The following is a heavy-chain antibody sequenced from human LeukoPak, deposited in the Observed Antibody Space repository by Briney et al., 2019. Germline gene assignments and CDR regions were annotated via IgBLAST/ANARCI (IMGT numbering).Heavy chain of an antibody. Sequence: ASVKVSCKASGYTFTGYYIHWVRQAPGQGLEWMGWINPNSGGTNYAQKFQGRVTMTRDTSTSTAYMELSRLRSDDTAVYYCARDYFAANDYWGQGTLVTVSS. CDR2: INPNSGGT. J-gene: IGHJ4*02. CDR1: GYTFTGYY. V-gene: IGHV1-2*02. D-gene: IGHD4/OR15-4a*01. CDR3: ARDYFAANDY.